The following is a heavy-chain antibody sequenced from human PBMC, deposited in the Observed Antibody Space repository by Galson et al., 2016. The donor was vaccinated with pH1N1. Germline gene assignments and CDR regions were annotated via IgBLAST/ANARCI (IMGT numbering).Heavy chain of an antibody. CDR2: IWYDGSNK. CDR3: ARGDYGDYVGEFDY. Sequence: SLRLSCAASGFAFSNSGMHWVRQAPGKGLEWVALIWYDGSNKYYADSVKGRFTISRDNSKNTRYLQMNSLRAEDTAVYYCARGDYGDYVGEFDYWGQGTLVTVSS. J-gene: IGHJ4*02. V-gene: IGHV3-33*01. D-gene: IGHD4-17*01. CDR1: GFAFSNSG.